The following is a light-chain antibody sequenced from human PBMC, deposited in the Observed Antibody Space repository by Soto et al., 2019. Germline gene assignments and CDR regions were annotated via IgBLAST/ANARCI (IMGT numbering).Light chain of an antibody. J-gene: IGKJ1*01. CDR2: DAS. V-gene: IGKV1-5*01. CDR1: QSISSW. CDR3: HQYKSHWT. Sequence: DIQMTQSPSTLSASVGDRVTITCRASQSISSWLAWYQQKPGKAPKLLIYDASTLESGVPSRFSGSGSGTEFTLTISSLQPGDSAIYFCHQYKSHWTFGQGTKVDIK.